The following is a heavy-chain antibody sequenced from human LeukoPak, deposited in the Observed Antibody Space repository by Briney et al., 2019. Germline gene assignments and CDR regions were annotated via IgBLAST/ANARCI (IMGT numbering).Heavy chain of an antibody. D-gene: IGHD3-10*02. CDR3: ARGIFGELGWFDP. Sequence: PGRSLRLSCAASGFTFDDYGMSWVRQAPGKGLEWVSGINWNGGSTGYADSVKGRFTISRDNAKNSLYLQMNSLRAEDTALYHCARGIFGELGWFDPWGQGTLVTVSS. V-gene: IGHV3-20*01. CDR2: INWNGGST. J-gene: IGHJ5*02. CDR1: GFTFDDYG.